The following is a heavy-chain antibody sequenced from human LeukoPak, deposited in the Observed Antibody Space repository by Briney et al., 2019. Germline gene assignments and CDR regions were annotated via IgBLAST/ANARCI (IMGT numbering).Heavy chain of an antibody. CDR2: ISGSGDNT. V-gene: IGHV3-23*01. Sequence: GGSLRLSCAASGFTFSSYAMSWVRQVPGKGLEWVSVISGSGDNTYYADSVKGRFTISRDNSKNMLYLQMNSLRAEDTAVYYCARVYSSGWAPFDYWGQGTLVTVSS. CDR1: GFTFSSYA. CDR3: ARVYSSGWAPFDY. J-gene: IGHJ4*02. D-gene: IGHD6-19*01.